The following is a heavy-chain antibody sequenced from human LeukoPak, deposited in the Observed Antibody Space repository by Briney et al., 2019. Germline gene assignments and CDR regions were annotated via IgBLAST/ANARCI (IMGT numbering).Heavy chain of an antibody. CDR2: ISSSSSYI. CDR1: GFTFSSYS. CDR3: ARGGGSSTSKNWFDP. D-gene: IGHD3-16*01. V-gene: IGHV3-21*01. J-gene: IGHJ5*02. Sequence: GGSLRLSCAASGFTFSSYSMNWIRQAPGKGLEWVSSISSSSSYIYYADSVKGRFTISIDNAKNSLYLQMNSLRAEDTAVYYCARGGGSSTSKNWFDPWGQGTLVTVSS.